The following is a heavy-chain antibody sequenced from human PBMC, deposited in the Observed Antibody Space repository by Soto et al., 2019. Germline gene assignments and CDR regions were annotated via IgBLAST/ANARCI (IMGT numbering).Heavy chain of an antibody. Sequence: SETLSLTCAVYGKSLSGYYWSWIRQPPGKALEWIGEINHSGNTNYNPSLKSRVTISVDTSKNQLFLNLSSVTAADTAMYYCARHHVRGRTIAGAAEFWGQGTLVTVSS. V-gene: IGHV4-34*01. CDR2: INHSGNT. J-gene: IGHJ4*02. CDR3: ARHHVRGRTIAGAAEF. D-gene: IGHD1-26*01. CDR1: GKSLSGYY.